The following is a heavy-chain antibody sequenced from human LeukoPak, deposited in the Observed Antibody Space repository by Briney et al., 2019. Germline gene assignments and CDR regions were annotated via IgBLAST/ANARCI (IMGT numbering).Heavy chain of an antibody. D-gene: IGHD3-22*01. CDR1: GFTVSSNY. CDR3: ASDYYDSSGYYYPLHGMDV. V-gene: IGHV3-66*01. Sequence: GGSLRLSCAASGFTVSSNYMSWVRQAPGKGLEWVSVIYGGGNTYYVDSVKGRFTISRDNSKNTLYLQMNSLRAEDTAVYYCASDYYDSSGYYYPLHGMDVWGQGTTVTVSS. CDR2: IYGGGNT. J-gene: IGHJ6*02.